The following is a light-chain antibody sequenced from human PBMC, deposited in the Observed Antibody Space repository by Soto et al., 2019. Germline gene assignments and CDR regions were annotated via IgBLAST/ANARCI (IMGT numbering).Light chain of an antibody. CDR3: QQYNTWLWT. CDR1: QSVSRN. Sequence: EIVMTQSPATLSVSPGERATLSCRASQSVSRNVAWYQQKPGQAPRLLIHDASTRATGISVRFSGSGSGTEFTLTITSLRSEDFAVYYCQQYNTWLWTFGQGTKVKI. J-gene: IGKJ1*01. V-gene: IGKV3-15*01. CDR2: DAS.